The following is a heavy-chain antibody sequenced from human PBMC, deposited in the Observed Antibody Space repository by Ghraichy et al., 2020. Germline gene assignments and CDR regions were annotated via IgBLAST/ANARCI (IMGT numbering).Heavy chain of an antibody. V-gene: IGHV4-59*08. J-gene: IGHJ4*02. D-gene: IGHD3-22*01. CDR2: IYLGGSI. CDR1: GASISSHY. CDR3: ARFYYDNSGLNIDY. Sequence: SQTLSLTCSVSGASISSHYWTWIRQPPGKGLEWIAYIYLGGSINYNPSLKSRVTISVDTSKNQFSLRLSSVTAADTVVYYCARFYYDNSGLNIDYWGQGTLVTVSS.